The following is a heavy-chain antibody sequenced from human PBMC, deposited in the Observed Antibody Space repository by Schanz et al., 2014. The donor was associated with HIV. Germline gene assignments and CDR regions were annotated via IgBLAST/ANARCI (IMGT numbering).Heavy chain of an antibody. Sequence: QVQLVQSGAEVKKPGSSVKVSCKASGGTFMTYAISWVRKAPGQGLEWLGWISASNGHTNYAEKVQGRVTMTTDTSTSTAFMELRGLISDDTAVYYCARVTMIRGNMFFDHWGQGTLVTVSS. D-gene: IGHD3-10*01. CDR2: ISASNGHT. V-gene: IGHV1-18*01. J-gene: IGHJ4*02. CDR3: ARVTMIRGNMFFDH. CDR1: GGTFMTYA.